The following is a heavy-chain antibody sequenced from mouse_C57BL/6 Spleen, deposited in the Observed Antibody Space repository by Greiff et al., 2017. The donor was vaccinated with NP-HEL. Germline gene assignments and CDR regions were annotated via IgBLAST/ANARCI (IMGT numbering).Heavy chain of an antibody. CDR3: ARDTGGRVNYWYFDV. D-gene: IGHD1-1*01. Sequence: QVHVKQPGAELVKPGASVKLSCKASGYTFTSYWMHWVKQRPGQGLEWIGMIHPNSGSTNYNEKFKSKATLTVDKSSSTAYMQLSSLTSEDSAVYYCARDTGGRVNYWYFDVWGTGTTVTVSS. CDR2: IHPNSGST. CDR1: GYTFTSYW. J-gene: IGHJ1*03. V-gene: IGHV1-64*01.